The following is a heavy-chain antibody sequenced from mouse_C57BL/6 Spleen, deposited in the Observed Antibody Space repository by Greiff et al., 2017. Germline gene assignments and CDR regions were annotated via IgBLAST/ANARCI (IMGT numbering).Heavy chain of an antibody. CDR2: IDPSDSET. Sequence: QVQLQQPGAELVRPGSSVKLSCKASGYTFTSYWMHWVKQRPIQGLEWIGNIDPSDSETHYNQKFKDKATLTVDKSSSTAYMQLRSLTSEDSAVYYCALYYDYDGFAYWGQGTLVTVSA. D-gene: IGHD2-4*01. V-gene: IGHV1-52*01. J-gene: IGHJ3*01. CDR3: ALYYDYDGFAY. CDR1: GYTFTSYW.